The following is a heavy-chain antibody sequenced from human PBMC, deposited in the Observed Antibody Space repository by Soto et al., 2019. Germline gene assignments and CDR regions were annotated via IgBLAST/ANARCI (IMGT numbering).Heavy chain of an antibody. D-gene: IGHD1-26*01. Sequence: ASQTLSLTCTVSGVTISSRYWSWIRQPPGKGLEWIGYIYYSGSTNCNPSLKSRVTISVDTSKNQFSLKLSSVTAADTAVYYCARRYGSAIDYWGQGTLVTVSS. V-gene: IGHV4-59*08. J-gene: IGHJ4*02. CDR3: ARRYGSAIDY. CDR2: IYYSGST. CDR1: GVTISSRY.